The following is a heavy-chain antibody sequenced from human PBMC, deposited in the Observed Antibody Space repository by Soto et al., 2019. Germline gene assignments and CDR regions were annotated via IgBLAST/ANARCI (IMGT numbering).Heavy chain of an antibody. Sequence: EVQLLESGGGLVQPGGSLRLSCAASGFTFSSYTMSWVRQAPGKGLEWVSAISDSGGSTYYADSVKGRFTISRDNSKHTLFLQANSLRAEDTAVYYCAKGLGDYYYMDVWGKGTTVTVSS. CDR1: GFTFSSYT. CDR2: ISDSGGST. V-gene: IGHV3-23*01. CDR3: AKGLGDYYYMDV. J-gene: IGHJ6*03.